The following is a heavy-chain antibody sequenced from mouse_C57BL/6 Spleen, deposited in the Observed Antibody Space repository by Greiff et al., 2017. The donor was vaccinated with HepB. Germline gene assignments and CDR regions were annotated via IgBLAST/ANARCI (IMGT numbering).Heavy chain of an antibody. CDR1: GFTFSSYG. Sequence: VQLKESGGDLVKPGGSLKLSCAASGFTFSSYGMSWVRQTPDKRLEWVATISSGGSYTYYPDSVKGRFTISRDNAKNTLYLQMSSLKSEDTAMYYCARHGSNYGNWFAYWGQGTLVTVSA. J-gene: IGHJ3*01. CDR2: ISSGGSYT. CDR3: ARHGSNYGNWFAY. D-gene: IGHD2-5*01. V-gene: IGHV5-6*01.